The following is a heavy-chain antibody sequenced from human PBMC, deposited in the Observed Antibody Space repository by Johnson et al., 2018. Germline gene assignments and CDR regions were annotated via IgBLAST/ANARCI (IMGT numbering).Heavy chain of an antibody. J-gene: IGHJ6*03. CDR3: TRDQDDYFYMDV. CDR2: IRSKSYPGTT. V-gene: IGHV3-49*03. CDR1: GFTFDDFA. Sequence: VQLVQSGGGLVQPGRSLRLSCTASGFTFDDFAMNWFRQAPDKGLEWVGFIRSKSYPGTTEYAATVKGRFSISRDDSRSIAYLQMNSLKAEDTAIYYCTRDQDDYFYMDVWGKGTTVTVS.